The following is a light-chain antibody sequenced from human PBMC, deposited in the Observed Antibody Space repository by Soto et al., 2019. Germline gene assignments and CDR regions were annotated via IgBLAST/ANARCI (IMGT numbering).Light chain of an antibody. J-gene: IGKJ1*01. V-gene: IGKV3D-15*01. CDR3: QQYNSYSRT. CDR1: QSIRTD. CDR2: DAS. Sequence: ILMAQSPATLSVSPGERGTLSCGASQSIRTDLAWYQQKSGQGPRLLIYDASTRATGIPARFSGSGSGTEFTLTISNLQPEDFATYYCQQYNSYSRTFGQGTKVDI.